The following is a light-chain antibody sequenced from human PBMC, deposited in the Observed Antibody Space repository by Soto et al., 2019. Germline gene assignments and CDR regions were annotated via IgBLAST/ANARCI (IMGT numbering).Light chain of an antibody. CDR2: EVS. CDR3: SSYAGSSNV. J-gene: IGLJ1*01. V-gene: IGLV2-8*01. Sequence: QSVLTQPPSASGSPGQSVTISCTGTSSDVGGYNYVSWYQQHPGKAPKLMIYEVSKRPSGAPDRFSGSKSGSTASLTVSGLQAEDEADYYCSSYAGSSNVFGTGTKVTVL. CDR1: SSDVGGYNY.